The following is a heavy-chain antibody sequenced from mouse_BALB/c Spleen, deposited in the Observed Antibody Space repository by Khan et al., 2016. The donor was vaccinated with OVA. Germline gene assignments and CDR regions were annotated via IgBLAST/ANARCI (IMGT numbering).Heavy chain of an antibody. D-gene: IGHD1-1*02. CDR1: GFSLTNYG. Sequence: VQLQESGPGLVAPSQSLSITCTISGFSLTNYGVHWVRQPPGKGLEWLVVIWSDGTTTYDSALKSRLTISKDNSKSQVFLKMDSLQTDDTAMYYCARQPHYHYYVMDYWGQGTSGNVSS. CDR2: IWSDGTT. J-gene: IGHJ4*01. CDR3: ARQPHYHYYVMDY. V-gene: IGHV2-6-1*01.